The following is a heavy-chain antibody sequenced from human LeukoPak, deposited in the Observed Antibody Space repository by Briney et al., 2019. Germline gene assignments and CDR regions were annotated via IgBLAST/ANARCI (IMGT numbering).Heavy chain of an antibody. V-gene: IGHV3-48*02. CDR1: GFTFSSYS. D-gene: IGHD6-13*01. CDR2: ISSSRSTI. J-gene: IGHJ4*02. CDR3: ASGTDETGQQLVWFDY. Sequence: GGSLRLSCAASGFTFSSYSMNWVRQAPGKGLEWVSYISSSRSTIYYADSVKGRFTISRDNAKNSLYLQMNSLRDEDTAVYYCASGTDETGQQLVWFDYWGQGTLVTVSS.